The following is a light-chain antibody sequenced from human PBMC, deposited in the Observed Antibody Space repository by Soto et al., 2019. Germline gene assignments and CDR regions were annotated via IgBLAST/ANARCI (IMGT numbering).Light chain of an antibody. Sequence: DIQLTQSPSFLSASVGDRVTITCRASQGISSYLAWYQQKPGKAPKLLIYAASTLQSGVPSRFSGSGSGTDFTVTISSLQPEDFATYYGQQLNSYPPFTFGPGTKVDIK. CDR1: QGISSY. CDR3: QQLNSYPPFT. CDR2: AAS. V-gene: IGKV1-9*01. J-gene: IGKJ3*01.